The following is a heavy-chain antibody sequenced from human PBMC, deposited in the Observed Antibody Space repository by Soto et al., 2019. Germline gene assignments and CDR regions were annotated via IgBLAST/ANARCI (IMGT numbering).Heavy chain of an antibody. CDR2: IHSSGST. CDR3: ARFRFMVRGVIVRDH. V-gene: IGHV4-4*07. CDR1: GASMNSYH. Sequence: ETLSLTCTVSGASMNSYHWSWIRQPAGKGLEWIGHIHSSGSTNYNPSLKSRVTISVDTSKNQFSLKLSSVTAADTAVYYCARFRFMVRGVIVRDHWGQGTLVTVSS. D-gene: IGHD3-10*01. J-gene: IGHJ4*02.